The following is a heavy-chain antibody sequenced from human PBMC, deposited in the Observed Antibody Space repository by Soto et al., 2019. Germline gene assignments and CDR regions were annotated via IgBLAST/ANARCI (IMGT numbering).Heavy chain of an antibody. D-gene: IGHD2-2*01. V-gene: IGHV3-23*01. Sequence: GGSLTLACASSGFTFSSYSMSWVRQAPGKGLEWVSAISGSGGSTYYADSVKGRFTISRDNSKNTLYLQMNSLRAEDTAVYYCAKDRGLCSSTSCSPYDAFDIWGQGTMVT. CDR1: GFTFSSYS. CDR2: ISGSGGST. CDR3: AKDRGLCSSTSCSPYDAFDI. J-gene: IGHJ3*02.